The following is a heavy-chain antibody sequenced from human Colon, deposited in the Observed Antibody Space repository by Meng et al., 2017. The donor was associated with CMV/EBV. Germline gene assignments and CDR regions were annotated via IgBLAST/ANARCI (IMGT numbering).Heavy chain of an antibody. CDR1: GFTFRSYW. CDR2: IKRDGSEK. J-gene: IGHJ6*02. V-gene: IGHV3-7*01. Sequence: GESLKISGEASGFTFRSYWMTWVRHSPGKGLEWVANIKRDGSEKYYVDAVKGRFTISRDNAKKTLYLDMTSLRPDDTGVYFCASHVYLTDVYDGLDVWGQGTTVTVSS. D-gene: IGHD2/OR15-2a*01. CDR3: ASHVYLTDVYDGLDV.